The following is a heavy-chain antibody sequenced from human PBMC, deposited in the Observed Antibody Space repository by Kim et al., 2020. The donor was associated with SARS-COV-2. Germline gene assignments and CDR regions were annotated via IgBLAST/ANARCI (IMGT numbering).Heavy chain of an antibody. CDR3: ARDRGDHVIHEGGD. CDR2: ISSGSGTI. CDR1: GFTFNSYS. Sequence: GGSLRLSCVGSGFTFNSYSMTWVRQAPGKGLEWLSYISSGSGTIVYADSVKGRFTISRDNAKNSLYLQMNSLRDEDTGGYYCARDRGDHVIHEGGDWG. V-gene: IGHV3-48*02. D-gene: IGHD6-25*01. J-gene: IGHJ1*01.